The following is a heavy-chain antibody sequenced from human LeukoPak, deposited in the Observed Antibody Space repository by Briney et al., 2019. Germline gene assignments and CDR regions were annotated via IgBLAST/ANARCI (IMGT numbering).Heavy chain of an antibody. D-gene: IGHD3-3*01. CDR3: AKVGFSEMEWLLYSDH. V-gene: IGHV4-39*01. CDR1: GGSISSGSYY. CDR2: IYYSGST. Sequence: SETLSLTCTVSGGSISSGSYYWGWIRQPPGKGLEWIGSIYYSGSTYYNPSLKSRVTISVDTSKNQFSLKLSSVTAADTAVYYCAKVGFSEMEWLLYSDHWGQGTLVTVSS. J-gene: IGHJ4*02.